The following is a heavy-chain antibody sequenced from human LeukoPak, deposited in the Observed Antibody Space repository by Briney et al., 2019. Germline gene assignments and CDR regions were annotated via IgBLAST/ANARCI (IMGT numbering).Heavy chain of an antibody. V-gene: IGHV1-18*01. Sequence: ASVKVSCKASGYTFTSFGISWGRQGPGQGLEWMGWISVYNGETNSAQKFQDRVTITTDTSTSTVYMELRNLRSDDTDVYYCARGVPSDYWGQGTLVIVSS. J-gene: IGHJ4*02. CDR1: GYTFTSFG. CDR3: ARGVPSDY. CDR2: ISVYNGET.